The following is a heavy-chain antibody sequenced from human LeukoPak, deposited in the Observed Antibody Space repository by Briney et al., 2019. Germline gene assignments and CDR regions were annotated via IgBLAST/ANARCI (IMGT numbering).Heavy chain of an antibody. Sequence: ASVKVSCKASGYTFTGYYMHWVRQAPGQGLEWMGWINPNSGGTNYAQKFQGRVTMTRDTSISTACMELSRLRSDDTAVYYCARGGAVAAILYYFDYWGQGTLVTVSS. V-gene: IGHV1-2*02. CDR3: ARGGAVAAILYYFDY. J-gene: IGHJ4*02. D-gene: IGHD2-15*01. CDR2: INPNSGGT. CDR1: GYTFTGYY.